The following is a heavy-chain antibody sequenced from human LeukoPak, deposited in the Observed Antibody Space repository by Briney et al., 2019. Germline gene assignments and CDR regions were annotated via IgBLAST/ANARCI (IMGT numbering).Heavy chain of an antibody. CDR1: GGTFSSYA. CDR3: ATMLGARGSGSYYNVPFDY. V-gene: IGHV1-69*01. J-gene: IGHJ4*02. D-gene: IGHD3-10*01. CDR2: IIPIFGTA. Sequence: SVKVSCKASGGTFSSYAISWVRQAPGQGLEWVGGIIPIFGTANYAHKFQGRVTITADESTSTAYMELSSLRSEDTAVYYCATMLGARGSGSYYNVPFDYGGQGTLVTVSS.